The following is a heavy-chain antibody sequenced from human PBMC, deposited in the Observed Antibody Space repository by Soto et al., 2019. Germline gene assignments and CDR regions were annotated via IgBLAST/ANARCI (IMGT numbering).Heavy chain of an antibody. J-gene: IGHJ3*02. CDR1: GGTFSSYA. CDR2: IIPIFGTA. D-gene: IGHD4-17*01. CDR3: ARSKDYGGNPDAFDI. Sequence: RASVKVSCKASGGTFSSYAISWVRQAPGQGLEWMGGIIPIFGTANYAQKFQGRVTITADESTSTAYMELSSLRSEDTAVYYCARSKDYGGNPDAFDIWGQGTMVTVSS. V-gene: IGHV1-69*13.